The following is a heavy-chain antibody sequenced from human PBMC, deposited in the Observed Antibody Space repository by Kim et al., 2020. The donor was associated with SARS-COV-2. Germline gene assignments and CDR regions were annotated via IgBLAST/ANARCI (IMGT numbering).Heavy chain of an antibody. J-gene: IGHJ4*02. CDR2: ISSNGGST. CDR1: GFTFSSYA. V-gene: IGHV3-64D*09. Sequence: GGSLRRSCSASGFTFSSYAMHWVRQAPGKGLEYVSAISSNGGSTYYADSVKGRFTISRDNSKNTLYLQMSSLRAEDTAVYYCVKGEGYYGSGSYFSPNFDYWGQGTLVTVSS. D-gene: IGHD3-10*01. CDR3: VKGEGYYGSGSYFSPNFDY.